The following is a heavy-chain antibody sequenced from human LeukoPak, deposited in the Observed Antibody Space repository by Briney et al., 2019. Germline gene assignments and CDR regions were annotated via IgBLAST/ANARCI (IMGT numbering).Heavy chain of an antibody. CDR2: ISSSSSYR. CDR1: GFTFSSYS. Sequence: GGSLRLSCAASGFTFSSYSMNWVRQAPGKGLEWVSSISSSSSYRYYADSVKGRFTISRDNAKNSLYLQMDSLRDEDTAVYYCARGIAAAGYYFDYWGQGTLVTVSS. D-gene: IGHD6-13*01. V-gene: IGHV3-21*01. CDR3: ARGIAAAGYYFDY. J-gene: IGHJ4*02.